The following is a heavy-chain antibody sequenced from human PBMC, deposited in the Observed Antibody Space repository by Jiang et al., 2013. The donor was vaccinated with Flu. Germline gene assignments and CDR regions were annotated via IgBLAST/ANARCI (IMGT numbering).Heavy chain of an antibody. Sequence: VQLLESGGTLVQPGGSLGLSCAASGFTFSKYAMCWVRQAPGKGLEWVSGVSGSGVGTYYAQSVRGRFTISRDNSKNALFLDMRLLRAEDTAIYYCAKDTYHDGAHWGQGTLVTVSS. J-gene: IGHJ1*01. CDR1: GFTFSKYA. V-gene: IGHV3-23*01. CDR2: VSGSGVGT. D-gene: IGHD2-2*01. CDR3: AKDTYHDGAH.